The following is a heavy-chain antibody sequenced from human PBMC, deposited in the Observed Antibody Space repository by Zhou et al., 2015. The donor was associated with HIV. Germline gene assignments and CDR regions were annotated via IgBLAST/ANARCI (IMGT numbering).Heavy chain of an antibody. CDR2: IGSGGVTI. D-gene: IGHD6-19*01. Sequence: EVHLVESGGGLVQPGGSLRLSCVASGLTFSRESMNWVRQAPGKGLEWISYIGSGGVTIYYADSVKGRFTVSRDNANNSLSLQMSSLRDEDTAVYYCARDLEVAGTGGVFDSWGQGTLVTVSS. CDR3: ARDLEVAGTGGVFDS. CDR1: GLTFSRES. V-gene: IGHV3-48*02. J-gene: IGHJ4*02.